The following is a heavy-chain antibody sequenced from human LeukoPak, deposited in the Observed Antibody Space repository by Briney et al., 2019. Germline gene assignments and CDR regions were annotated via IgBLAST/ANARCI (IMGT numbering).Heavy chain of an antibody. Sequence: GGSLRLSCAASGFTFSSYAMHWVRQAPGKGLEWVAVISYDGSNKYYADSVKGRFTISRDNSKNTLYLQMNSLRAEDTAVYYCARDGKYSSGWYISGSPDFDYWGQGTLVTVSS. CDR3: ARDGKYSSGWYISGSPDFDY. J-gene: IGHJ4*02. CDR2: ISYDGSNK. V-gene: IGHV3-30-3*01. CDR1: GFTFSSYA. D-gene: IGHD6-19*01.